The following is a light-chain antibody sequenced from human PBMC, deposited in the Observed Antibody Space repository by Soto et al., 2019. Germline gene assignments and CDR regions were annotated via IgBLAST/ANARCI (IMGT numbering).Light chain of an antibody. Sequence: DIQMTQSPSTLPASVGDRVTITCRASQSISDSLAWYQQKPGKAPKLLIYEASSLKSGVPSRFSGSRSGTEYTLTISSLQPDDFATYYGQQYNGYWTFGQGTQVEIK. CDR3: QQYNGYWT. CDR2: EAS. J-gene: IGKJ1*01. CDR1: QSISDS. V-gene: IGKV1-5*03.